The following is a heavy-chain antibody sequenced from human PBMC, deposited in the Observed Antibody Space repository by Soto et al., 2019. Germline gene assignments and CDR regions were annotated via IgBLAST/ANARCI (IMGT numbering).Heavy chain of an antibody. CDR2: INHSGST. J-gene: IGHJ4*02. V-gene: IGHV4-34*01. CDR1: GGSFSGYY. Sequence: PSETLSLTCAVYGGSFSGYYWSWIRQPPGKGLEWLGEINHSGSTNYNPSLKSRVTISVDTSKNQFSLKLSSVTAADTAVYYCARGIDYYDSSGSDYWGQGTLVTVSS. D-gene: IGHD3-22*01. CDR3: ARGIDYYDSSGSDY.